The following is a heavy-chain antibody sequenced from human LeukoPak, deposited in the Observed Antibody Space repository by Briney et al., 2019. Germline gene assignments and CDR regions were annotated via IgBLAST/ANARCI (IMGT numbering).Heavy chain of an antibody. D-gene: IGHD6-13*01. CDR2: IKLAGSEK. CDR1: GFTFSTYC. Sequence: GGSLRLSCAASGFTFSTYCMSWVRQAPGKGLEWGANIKLAGSEKYYVDSVKGRFTISRDNAKNSLYLQMNSLRAEDTAMYYCARDSAGNDYWGQGTLVTVSS. CDR3: ARDSAGNDY. J-gene: IGHJ4*02. V-gene: IGHV3-7*01.